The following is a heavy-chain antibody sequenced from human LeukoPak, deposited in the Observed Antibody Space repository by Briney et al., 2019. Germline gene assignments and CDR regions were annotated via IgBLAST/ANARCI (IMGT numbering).Heavy chain of an antibody. J-gene: IGHJ4*02. Sequence: GASVKVSCKASGGTFSSYAISWVRQAPGQGLEWMGGIIPIFGTANYAQKFQGRVTITADESTSTAYMELSSLRSEDTAVYYCAREWAPSGYDSSGYSFDYWGQGTLVTVSS. CDR1: GGTFSSYA. D-gene: IGHD3-22*01. CDR3: AREWAPSGYDSSGYSFDY. CDR2: IIPIFGTA. V-gene: IGHV1-69*13.